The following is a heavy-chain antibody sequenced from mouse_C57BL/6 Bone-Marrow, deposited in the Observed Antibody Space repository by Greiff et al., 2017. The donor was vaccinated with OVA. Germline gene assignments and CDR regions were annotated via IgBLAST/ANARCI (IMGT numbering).Heavy chain of an antibody. CDR3: ARDYGYPSWFAY. J-gene: IGHJ3*01. D-gene: IGHD2-2*01. CDR1: GYTFTSYW. V-gene: IGHV1-55*01. Sequence: QVQLQQPGAELVKPGASVKMSCKASGYTFTSYWITWVKQRPGQGLEWIGDIYPGSGSTNYNAKFKSKATLTVDTSSSTAYMQRSSLTSEDSAVYYCARDYGYPSWFAYWGQGTLVTVSA. CDR2: IYPGSGST.